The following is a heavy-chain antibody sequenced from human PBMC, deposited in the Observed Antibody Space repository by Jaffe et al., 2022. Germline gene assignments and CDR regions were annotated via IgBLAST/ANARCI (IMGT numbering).Heavy chain of an antibody. D-gene: IGHD3-3*01. CDR2: INAGNGNT. CDR3: AREDDFWSGRYYFDY. V-gene: IGHV1-3*01. Sequence: QVQLVQSGAEVKKPGASVKVSCKASGYTFTSYAMHWVRQAPGQRLEWMGWINAGNGNTKYSQKFQGRVTITRDTSASTAYMELSSLRSEDTAVYYCAREDDFWSGRYYFDYWGQGTLVTVSS. CDR1: GYTFTSYA. J-gene: IGHJ4*02.